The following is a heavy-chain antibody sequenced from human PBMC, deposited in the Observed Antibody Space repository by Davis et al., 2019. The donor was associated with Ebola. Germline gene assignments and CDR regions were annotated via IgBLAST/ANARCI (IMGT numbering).Heavy chain of an antibody. CDR1: GYTFTSYG. J-gene: IGHJ5*02. D-gene: IGHD4-17*01. Sequence: AASVKVSCKASGYTFTSYGISWVRQAPGQGLEWMGWIRAYNGNTNYAQKLQGRVTMTTDTSTSTAYMELRRLRSDDTAVYYCARDREYGDYGPVGWFDPWGQGTLVTVSS. V-gene: IGHV1-18*01. CDR3: ARDREYGDYGPVGWFDP. CDR2: IRAYNGNT.